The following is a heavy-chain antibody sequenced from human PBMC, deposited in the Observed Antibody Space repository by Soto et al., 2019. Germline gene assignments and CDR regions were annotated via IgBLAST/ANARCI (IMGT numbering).Heavy chain of an antibody. V-gene: IGHV4-31*03. J-gene: IGHJ1*01. D-gene: IGHD3-22*01. Sequence: QVQLQESGPGLVKPSQTLSLTCTVSGGSISSGGYYWSWIRQHPGKGLEWIGYIYYSGSTYYNPSLQSRVTLSVDTSKNQCSLKLSSVTAADTAVYYCAIYDSSGSRGFQHWGQGTLVTVSS. CDR2: IYYSGST. CDR3: AIYDSSGSRGFQH. CDR1: GGSISSGGYY.